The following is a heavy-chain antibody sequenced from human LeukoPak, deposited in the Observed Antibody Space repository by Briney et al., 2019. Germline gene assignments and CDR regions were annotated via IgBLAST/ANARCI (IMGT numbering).Heavy chain of an antibody. Sequence: KPSETLSLTCTVSGGSIGWDYWSWIRQSAGKGLEWIGRIYKSGSTNYNPSFRGRVTMSVDTSKNQFSLSVTSVTAADTAVYYCAREEYFQDSNGYSYYFHSWGQGSLVTVSS. CDR2: IYKSGST. V-gene: IGHV4-4*07. J-gene: IGHJ4*02. D-gene: IGHD3-22*01. CDR3: AREEYFQDSNGYSYYFHS. CDR1: GGSIGWDY.